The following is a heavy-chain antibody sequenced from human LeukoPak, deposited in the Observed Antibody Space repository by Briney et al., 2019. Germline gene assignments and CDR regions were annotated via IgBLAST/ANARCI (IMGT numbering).Heavy chain of an antibody. CDR3: AIVHVRFLEWLFYYYGMDV. D-gene: IGHD3-3*01. CDR2: INHSGST. CDR1: GGSFSGYY. J-gene: IGHJ6*02. V-gene: IGHV4-34*01. Sequence: SGTLSLTCAVYGGSFSGYYWSWIRQPPRKGLEWIGEINHSGSTNYNPSLKSRVTISVDTSKNQFSLKLSSVTAADTAVYYCAIVHVRFLEWLFYYYGMDVWGQGTTVTVSS.